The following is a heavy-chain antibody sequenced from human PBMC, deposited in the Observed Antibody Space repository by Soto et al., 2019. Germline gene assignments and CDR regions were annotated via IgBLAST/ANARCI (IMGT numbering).Heavy chain of an antibody. V-gene: IGHV1-69-2*01. CDR2: VDPEDGET. CDR1: GYTFTDYY. J-gene: IGHJ4*02. D-gene: IGHD1-26*01. CDR3: ATSGGRMGATTYGY. Sequence: EVPLVQSGAEVKKPGATVKISCKVSGYTFTDYYMHWVQQAPGKGLKWMGLVDPEDGETIYAEKFQGRVTITADTSTDTAYMELSSLRSEDTAVYYCATSGGRMGATTYGYWGQGTLVTVSS.